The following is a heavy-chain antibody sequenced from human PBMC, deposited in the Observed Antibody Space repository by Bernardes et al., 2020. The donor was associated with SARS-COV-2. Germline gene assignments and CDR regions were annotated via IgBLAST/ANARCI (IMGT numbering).Heavy chain of an antibody. CDR1: GFTFSSYG. D-gene: IGHD6-13*01. CDR3: ARGRPGGYNNNWYLYDAFDI. J-gene: IGHJ3*02. V-gene: IGHV3-33*01. Sequence: SLRLSCAASGFTFSSYGMHWVRQAPGKGLEWVAVIWYDGSNKYYADSVKGRFTISRDNSKNTLYLQMNSLRAEDTAVYYCARGRPGGYNNNWYLYDAFDIWGQGTMVIVSS. CDR2: IWYDGSNK.